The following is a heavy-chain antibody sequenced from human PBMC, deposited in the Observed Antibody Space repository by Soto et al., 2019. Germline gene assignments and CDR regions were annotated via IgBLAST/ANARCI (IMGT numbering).Heavy chain of an antibody. D-gene: IGHD6-6*01. CDR2: IIPIFGTA. J-gene: IGHJ4*02. CDR1: GGTFSSYA. V-gene: IGHV1-69*13. Sequence: ASVKVSCKASGGTFSSYAISWVRQAPGQGLEWMGGIIPIFGTANYAQKFQGRVTITADESTSTAYMELSSLRSEDTAVYYCARSSTFYSSPSPFDYWGQGTLVTVSS. CDR3: ARSSTFYSSPSPFDY.